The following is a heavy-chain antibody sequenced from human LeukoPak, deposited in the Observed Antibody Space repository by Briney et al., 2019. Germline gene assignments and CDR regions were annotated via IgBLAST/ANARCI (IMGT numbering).Heavy chain of an antibody. CDR2: INGGGSPI. CDR3: ARGRGYGDYVRPDY. Sequence: GGSLRLSCAASGFIFSRDSMNWVRQAPGKGLEWVAYINGGGSPIYYADSVRGRFTISRDNAKNSLYLQMNSLRAEDTAVYYCARGRGYGDYVRPDYWGQGTLVTVSS. D-gene: IGHD4-17*01. J-gene: IGHJ4*02. CDR1: GFIFSRDS. V-gene: IGHV3-48*01.